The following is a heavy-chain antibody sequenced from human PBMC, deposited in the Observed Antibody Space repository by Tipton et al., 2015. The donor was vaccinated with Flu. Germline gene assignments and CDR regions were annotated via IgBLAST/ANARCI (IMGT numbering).Heavy chain of an antibody. D-gene: IGHD6-19*01. J-gene: IGHJ4*02. V-gene: IGHV4-39*07. CDR1: GDSIRSSSYY. CDR3: ARALYSTGWIWEF. CDR2: ISDSGGA. Sequence: TLSLTCSVSGDSIRSSSYYWGWIRQPPHKGLEWVGSISDSGGAYYSPSLKSRVTISVDTSKNQFSLKLGSVTAADTAVYYCARALYSTGWIWEFWGQGTLVTVSS.